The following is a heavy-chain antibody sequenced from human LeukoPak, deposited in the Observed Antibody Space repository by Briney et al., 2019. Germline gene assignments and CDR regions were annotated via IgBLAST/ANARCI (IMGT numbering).Heavy chain of an antibody. CDR3: ATEWADAFDI. V-gene: IGHV1-69*13. CDR2: IISVFGTT. CDR1: GDTFSSHS. Sequence: ASVKVSCKASGDTFSSHSLSWVRQAPGQGLEWMGQIISVFGTTNYAQKFQGRLTISADGSSRTAYMELSSLRSEDTAVYFCATEWADAFDIWGQGTMVTVSS. J-gene: IGHJ3*02. D-gene: IGHD1-26*01.